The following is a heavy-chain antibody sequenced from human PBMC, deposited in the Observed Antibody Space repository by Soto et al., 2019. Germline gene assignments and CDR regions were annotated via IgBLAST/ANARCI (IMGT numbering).Heavy chain of an antibody. Sequence: DVQLVESGGGLVQPGGSLRLSCAASGFTFSIYAMNWVRQAPGKGLEWVSIISGSGGTTYYADSVKGRFTISRDTSKNSVYLQMNSLRAEDTVVYYCAKHGDCSSTSCYFDYWGQGTLVTVSS. CDR3: AKHGDCSSTSCYFDY. V-gene: IGHV3-23*04. D-gene: IGHD2-2*01. CDR1: GFTFSIYA. J-gene: IGHJ4*02. CDR2: ISGSGGTT.